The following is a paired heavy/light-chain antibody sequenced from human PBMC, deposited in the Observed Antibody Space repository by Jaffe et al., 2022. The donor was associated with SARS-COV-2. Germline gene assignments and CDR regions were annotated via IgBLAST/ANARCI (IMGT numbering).Light chain of an antibody. CDR3: SSYTSSSTFV. V-gene: IGLV2-14*01. CDR2: EVS. Sequence: QSALTQPASVSGSPGQSITISCTGTSSDVGGYNYVSWYQQHPGKAPKLMIFEVSNRPSGVPDRFSGSKSGNTASLTISGLQAEDEADYYCSSYTSSSTFVFGTGTRVTVL. CDR1: SSDVGGYNY. J-gene: IGLJ1*01.
Heavy chain of an antibody. CDR1: GFTFRSYG. Sequence: QVQLVESGGGVVQPGRSLRLSCAASGFTFRSYGMHWVRQAPGKGLEWVALIWYDGSNKYYADSVKGRFTISRDNSKNTLYLQMNSLRAEDTAVYYCAGNKNPGVAAAGPIDYWGQGTLVTVSS. J-gene: IGHJ4*02. V-gene: IGHV3-33*01. CDR2: IWYDGSNK. CDR3: AGNKNPGVAAAGPIDY. D-gene: IGHD6-13*01.